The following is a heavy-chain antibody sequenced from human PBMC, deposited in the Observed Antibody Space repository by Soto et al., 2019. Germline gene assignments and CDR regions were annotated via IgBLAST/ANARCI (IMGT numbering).Heavy chain of an antibody. J-gene: IGHJ3*02. CDR3: ARHSYGDYEYDAFDI. V-gene: IGHV5-51*01. D-gene: IGHD4-17*01. CDR1: GYSFTSYW. Sequence: PGESLKISCKGSGYSFTSYWIGWVRQMPGKGLEWMGIIYPGDSDTRYSPSFQGQVTISADKSISTAYLQWSSLKASDTAMYYCARHSYGDYEYDAFDIWGQGTMVTVSS. CDR2: IYPGDSDT.